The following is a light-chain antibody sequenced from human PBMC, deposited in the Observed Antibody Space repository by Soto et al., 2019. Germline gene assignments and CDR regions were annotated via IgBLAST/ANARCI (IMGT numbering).Light chain of an antibody. J-gene: IGLJ2*01. CDR2: VNSDGSH. CDR3: QTWSTGYVL. V-gene: IGLV4-69*01. Sequence: QSVLTQSPSASASLGASVKLTCTLSSGHSSYAIAWHQQQPEKGPRYLMKVNSDGSHSKGDGIPDRFSGSSSGAERYFTISSLQSEDEADYFCQTWSTGYVLFGGGTKLTVL. CDR1: SGHSSYA.